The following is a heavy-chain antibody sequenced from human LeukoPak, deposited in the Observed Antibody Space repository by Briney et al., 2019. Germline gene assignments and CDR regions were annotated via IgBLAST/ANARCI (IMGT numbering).Heavy chain of an antibody. CDR3: AGYYYDSSGYYYPFDY. V-gene: IGHV3-23*01. CDR1: GFTFSSYA. CDR2: ISGSGGST. D-gene: IGHD3-22*01. J-gene: IGHJ4*02. Sequence: GGSLGLSCAASGFTFSSYAMSWVRQAPGKGLEWVSAISGSGGSTYYADSVKGRFTISRDNSKNTLYLQMNSLRAEDTAVYYCAGYYYDSSGYYYPFDYWGQGTLVTVSS.